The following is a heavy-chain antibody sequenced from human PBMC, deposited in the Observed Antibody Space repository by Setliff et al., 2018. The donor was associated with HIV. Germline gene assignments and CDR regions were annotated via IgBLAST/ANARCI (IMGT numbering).Heavy chain of an antibody. Sequence: PGGSLRLSCAASGFTFSSYSMNWVRQAPGKGLEWVSSISSSSSYIYYADSVKGRFTISRDNSKNTLYLQMNSLRAEDTAVYYCARSVIGYCYYGMDVWGQGTLVTVSS. V-gene: IGHV3-21*01. CDR3: ARSVIGYCYYGMDV. D-gene: IGHD3-10*01. CDR1: GFTFSSYS. CDR2: ISSSSSYI. J-gene: IGHJ6*02.